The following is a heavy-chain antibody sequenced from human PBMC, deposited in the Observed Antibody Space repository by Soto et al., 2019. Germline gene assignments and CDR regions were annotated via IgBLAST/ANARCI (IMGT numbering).Heavy chain of an antibody. J-gene: IGHJ3*02. CDR3: ARQWLRTNGSYAFDI. CDR2: INPSGGST. Sequence: ASVKLSCKASGYTFTSYSMHWVRQAPEQGLEWMGIINPSGGSTSYAQKFQGRVTMTRDTSTSTVYMELSSLRSEDTAVYYCARQWLRTNGSYAFDIWGQGTIVTVPS. V-gene: IGHV1-46*01. CDR1: GYTFTSYS. D-gene: IGHD5-12*01.